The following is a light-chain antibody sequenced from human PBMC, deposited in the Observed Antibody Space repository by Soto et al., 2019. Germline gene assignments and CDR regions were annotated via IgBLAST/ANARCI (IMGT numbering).Light chain of an antibody. V-gene: IGKV1-39*01. J-gene: IGKJ1*01. CDR3: QQSYSTRWT. CDR2: AAS. Sequence: DIQMTQSPSSLSASVGDRVTITCRASQSISSYLNWYQQKPGKAPKLLIYAASSLQSGVPSRFSGSGSGTDFTLTISSLQPADVATSYCQQSYSTRWTFGQGTKVDTK. CDR1: QSISSY.